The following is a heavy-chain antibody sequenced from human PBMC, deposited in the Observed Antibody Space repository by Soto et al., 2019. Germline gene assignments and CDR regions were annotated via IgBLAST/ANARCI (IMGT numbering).Heavy chain of an antibody. D-gene: IGHD1-26*01. J-gene: IGHJ4*02. CDR2: IWYDGSNI. CDR1: GFTFSSYG. Sequence: QVQLVESGGGVVQPGRSLRLSCAASGFTFSSYGMHWVRQVPGKGQEWVALIWYDGSNIHYADSVKGRFTISRDNSKNTLYLQMNSLRAEDTAVYYCARDYQLRRVGTTIDYWGKGTLVTVSS. V-gene: IGHV3-33*01. CDR3: ARDYQLRRVGTTIDY.